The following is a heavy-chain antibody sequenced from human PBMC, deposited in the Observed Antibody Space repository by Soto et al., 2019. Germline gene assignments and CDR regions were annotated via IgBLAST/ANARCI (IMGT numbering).Heavy chain of an antibody. Sequence: GGSLRLSCAASGFTFSNYAMHWVRQAPGKGLEWVALISSDGNNKYYVDSVKGRFTIYRDNSKNTLDLQMNSLRADDTALYYCAKDHRPTVTTRGVWYFDYWGQGTLVTVSS. V-gene: IGHV3-30*18. CDR3: AKDHRPTVTTRGVWYFDY. D-gene: IGHD4-17*01. CDR2: ISSDGNNK. CDR1: GFTFSNYA. J-gene: IGHJ4*02.